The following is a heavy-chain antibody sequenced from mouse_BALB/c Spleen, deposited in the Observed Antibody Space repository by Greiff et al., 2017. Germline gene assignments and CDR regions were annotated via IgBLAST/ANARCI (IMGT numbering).Heavy chain of an antibody. CDR1: GFTFSSYA. J-gene: IGHJ3*01. V-gene: IGHV5-6-5*01. CDR3: ADSYYRYDEGAWFAY. Sequence: EVQGVESGGGLVKPGGSLKLSCAASGFTFSSYAMSWVRQTPEKRLEWVASISSGGSTYYPDSVKGRFTISRDNARNILYLQMSSLRSEDTAMYYCADSYYRYDEGAWFAYWGQGTLVTVSA. D-gene: IGHD2-14*01. CDR2: ISSGGST.